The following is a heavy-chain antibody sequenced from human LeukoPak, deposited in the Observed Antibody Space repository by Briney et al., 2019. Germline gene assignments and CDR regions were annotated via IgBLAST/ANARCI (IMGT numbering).Heavy chain of an antibody. V-gene: IGHV1-2*02. J-gene: IGHJ5*02. CDR2: INPNSGGT. CDR1: GYTFTGYY. Sequence: ASVKVSCKASGYTFTGYYTHWVRRAPGQGLEWMGWINPNSGGTNYAQKFQGRVTMTRDTSISTAYMELSRLRSDDTAVYYCASPLLNSDDWFDPWGQGTLVTVSS. D-gene: IGHD1-26*01. CDR3: ASPLLNSDDWFDP.